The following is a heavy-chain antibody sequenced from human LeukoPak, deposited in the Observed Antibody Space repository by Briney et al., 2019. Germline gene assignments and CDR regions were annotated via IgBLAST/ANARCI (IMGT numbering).Heavy chain of an antibody. CDR1: GGSISSYY. Sequence: SETLSLTCTVSGGSISSYYWSWIRQPPGKGLEWIGYIYYSGSTNYNPSLKSRVTISVDTSKNQFSLKLSSVTAADTAMYYCAGYANTAMGIDYWGQGTLVTVSS. CDR2: IYYSGST. V-gene: IGHV4-59*01. J-gene: IGHJ4*02. CDR3: AGYANTAMGIDY. D-gene: IGHD5-18*01.